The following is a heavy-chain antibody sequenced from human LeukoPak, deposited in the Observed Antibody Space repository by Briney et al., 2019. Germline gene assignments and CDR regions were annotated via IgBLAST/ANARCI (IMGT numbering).Heavy chain of an antibody. J-gene: IGHJ4*02. CDR1: GGSISSGDYY. CDR3: ARTNVPATRRTSNYYFDY. Sequence: PSQTLSLTCTVSGGSISSGDYYWSWIRQPPGKGLEWIGYIYYSGSTYYNPSLKSRVTISVDTSKNQFSLKLSSVTAADTAVYYCARTNVPATRRTSNYYFDYWGRGTLVTVYS. CDR2: IYYSGST. D-gene: IGHD2-2*01. V-gene: IGHV4-30-4*08.